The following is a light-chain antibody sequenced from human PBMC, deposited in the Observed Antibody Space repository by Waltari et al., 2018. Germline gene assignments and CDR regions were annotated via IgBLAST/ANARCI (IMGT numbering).Light chain of an antibody. CDR2: QNA. CDR1: SSNIGNNY. J-gene: IGLJ3*02. CDR3: GTWDSSLSAGV. Sequence: QSVLTQPPSVSAAPGQMVTISCSGSSSNIGNNYVSWYQQLPGTAPKLLIYQNAERPSVIPDRFSGSKSGTSATLAITGLQTGDAADDYCGTWDSSLSAGVFGGGTKLTVL. V-gene: IGLV1-51*02.